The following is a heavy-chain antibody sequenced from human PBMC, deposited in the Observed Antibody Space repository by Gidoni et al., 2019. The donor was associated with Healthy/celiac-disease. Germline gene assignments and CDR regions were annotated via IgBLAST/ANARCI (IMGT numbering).Heavy chain of an antibody. Sequence: QVQLVQSGAEVKKHGASVKVSCKASGYPFTGYYMHWVRQAPGQGLEWMGWINPNSGGTNYAQKFQGRVTMTRDTSISTAYMELSRLRSDDTAVYYCARARTVTTGAFDYWGQGTLVTVSS. V-gene: IGHV1-2*02. J-gene: IGHJ4*02. CDR1: GYPFTGYY. CDR2: INPNSGGT. CDR3: ARARTVTTGAFDY. D-gene: IGHD4-17*01.